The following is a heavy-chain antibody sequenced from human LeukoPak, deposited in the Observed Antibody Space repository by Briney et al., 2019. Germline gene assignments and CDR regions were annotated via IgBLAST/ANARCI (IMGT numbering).Heavy chain of an antibody. Sequence: PGESLKISCKASGYSFTDYWIGWVRQMPGKGLEWMGIIYPGDSDTRYSPSFEGQVIISADKSLTTAYLQWSSLKASDTAIFYCARISREDYSNDFWGQGTLVTVSS. D-gene: IGHD3/OR15-3a*01. CDR2: IYPGDSDT. CDR3: ARISREDYSNDF. CDR1: GYSFTDYW. V-gene: IGHV5-51*03. J-gene: IGHJ4*02.